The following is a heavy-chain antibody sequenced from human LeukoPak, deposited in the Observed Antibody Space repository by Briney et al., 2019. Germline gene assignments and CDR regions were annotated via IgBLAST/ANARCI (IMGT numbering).Heavy chain of an antibody. Sequence: SETLSLTCTVSGDSISSDDSYWSWVRQPPGKGLEWIGYIYYSGSTNYNPSLKSRVTISMDTSKNQFSLKLSSVTAADTAVYFCLRIYCSSTSCHYFDYWGQGTLVTVPS. D-gene: IGHD2-2*01. V-gene: IGHV4-30-4*08. J-gene: IGHJ4*02. CDR2: IYYSGST. CDR3: LRIYCSSTSCHYFDY. CDR1: GDSISSDDSY.